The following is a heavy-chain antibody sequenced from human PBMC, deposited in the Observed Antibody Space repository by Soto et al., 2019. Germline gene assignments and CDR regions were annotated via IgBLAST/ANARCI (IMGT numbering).Heavy chain of an antibody. D-gene: IGHD1-1*01. Sequence: ASVKVSCKASGYTFTSYYMHWVRQAPGQGIEWMGIINPGGGSTSYAQKFQGRVTMTRDTSTSTVYMELSSLRSEDTAVYYCACSLEYRAYAFDIWGQGTMVTVSS. V-gene: IGHV1-46*03. CDR3: ACSLEYRAYAFDI. CDR1: GYTFTSYY. CDR2: INPGGGST. J-gene: IGHJ3*02.